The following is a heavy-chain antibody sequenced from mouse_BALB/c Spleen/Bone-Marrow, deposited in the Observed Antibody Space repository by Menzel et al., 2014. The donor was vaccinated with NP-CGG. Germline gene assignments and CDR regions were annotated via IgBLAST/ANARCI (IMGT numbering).Heavy chain of an antibody. CDR1: GYSFTVYT. J-gene: IGHJ3*01. D-gene: IGHD2-14*01. CDR2: INPYNGGT. V-gene: IGHV1-18*01. Sequence: ESGPELVKPGASMKISCKASGYSFTVYTMNWVRQSHGKNLEWIGLINPYNGGTIYNQKFKGKATLTVDKSSSTAYMELLSLTSEDSAVYYCARPGRYDGAWFAYWGQGTLVTVSA. CDR3: ARPGRYDGAWFAY.